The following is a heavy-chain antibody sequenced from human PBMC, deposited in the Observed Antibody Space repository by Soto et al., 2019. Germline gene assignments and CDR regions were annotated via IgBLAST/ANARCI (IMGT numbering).Heavy chain of an antibody. Sequence: EMQLVESGGRLVQPGGSLRLSCAASGFIFSDQYMDWVRQAPGKGLEWVGRIRKKVNSYTTEYAASVKGRFTVSRDDSKNSLYLHMNRLKTEDTAVYYCARDIGGAPYVDLWGRGTLVTVSS. CDR3: ARDIGGAPYVDL. V-gene: IGHV3-72*01. D-gene: IGHD3-16*01. CDR2: IRKKVNSYTT. CDR1: GFIFSDQY. J-gene: IGHJ2*01.